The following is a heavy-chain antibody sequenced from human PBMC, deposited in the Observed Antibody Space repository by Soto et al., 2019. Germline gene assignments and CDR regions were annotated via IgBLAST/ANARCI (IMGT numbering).Heavy chain of an antibody. D-gene: IGHD6-19*01. CDR2: IYYSGST. J-gene: IGHJ6*02. CDR1: GGSISSYY. Sequence: ETLSLTCTVSGGSISSYYWSWIRQPPGKGLEWIGYIYYSGSTNYNPSLKSRVTISVDTSKNQFSLKLSSVTAADTAVYYCARVVGSVNSSGWYYYYGMDVWGQGTTVTVSS. V-gene: IGHV4-59*01. CDR3: ARVVGSVNSSGWYYYYGMDV.